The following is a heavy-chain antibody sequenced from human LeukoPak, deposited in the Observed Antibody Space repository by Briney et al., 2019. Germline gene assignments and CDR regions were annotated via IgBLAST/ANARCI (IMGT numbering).Heavy chain of an antibody. Sequence: SETLSLTCTVSGGSISSYYWSWIRQPPGKGLEWIGYIYYSGSTNYNPSLKSRVTISVDTSKNQFSLKLSSVTAADTAVYYCASDLVDYWGQGTLVTVSS. V-gene: IGHV4-59*12. CDR1: GGSISSYY. CDR2: IYYSGST. J-gene: IGHJ4*02. CDR3: ASDLVDY.